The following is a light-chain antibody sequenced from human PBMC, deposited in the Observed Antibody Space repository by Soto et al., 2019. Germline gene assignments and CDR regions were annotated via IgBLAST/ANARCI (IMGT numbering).Light chain of an antibody. J-gene: IGLJ3*02. CDR1: SRDVGAYNY. V-gene: IGLV2-14*03. CDR2: DVS. CDR3: SSYTGSNTLVV. Sequence: QSAPTQPASVSGSPGQSIPISCTGTSRDVGAYNYVSWYQHHPGKALRLMIYDVSNRSSGVYNRFSGSKAGNTASPNISGLQAEDEADYYCSSYTGSNTLVVFGGGTLLTVL.